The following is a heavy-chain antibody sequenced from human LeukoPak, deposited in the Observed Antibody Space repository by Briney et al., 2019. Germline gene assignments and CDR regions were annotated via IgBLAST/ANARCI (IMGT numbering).Heavy chain of an antibody. CDR2: IKQDGSEK. Sequence: GGSLRLSCAASGFTFSSYWMSWARQAPGKGLEWVANIKQDGSEKYYVDSVKGRFTISRDNAKNSLYLQMNSLRAEDTAVYYCARDSLDFWSGNNWFDPWGQGTLVTVSS. CDR1: GFTFSSYW. J-gene: IGHJ5*02. CDR3: ARDSLDFWSGNNWFDP. D-gene: IGHD3-3*01. V-gene: IGHV3-7*05.